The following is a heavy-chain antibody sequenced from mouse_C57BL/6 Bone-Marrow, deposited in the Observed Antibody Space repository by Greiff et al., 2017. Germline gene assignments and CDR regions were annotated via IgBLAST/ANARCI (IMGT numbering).Heavy chain of an antibody. V-gene: IGHV14-2*01. D-gene: IGHD1-1*01. Sequence: VQLKQSGAELVKPGASVKLSCTASGFNIKDYYMHWVKQRTEQGLEWIGRIDPEDGETKYAPKFPGKATITADTSSNTAYLQLSSLTSEDTAVYYCARGGIITTVVATKGYAMDYWGQGTSVTVSS. CDR3: ARGGIITTVVATKGYAMDY. J-gene: IGHJ4*01. CDR2: IDPEDGET. CDR1: GFNIKDYY.